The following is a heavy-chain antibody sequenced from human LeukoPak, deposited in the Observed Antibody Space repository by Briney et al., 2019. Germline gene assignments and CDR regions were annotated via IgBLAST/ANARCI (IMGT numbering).Heavy chain of an antibody. J-gene: IGHJ4*02. CDR3: AKDRTRSLWFGELSDY. V-gene: IGHV3-7*01. CDR1: GFTFSSHW. Sequence: GGSLRLSCAASGFTFSSHWMSWVRHTPGKGLEWVANIKQDGSTKYYRDSVRGRFTISRDNAQNSLYLQMNSLRAEDTAVYYCAKDRTRSLWFGELSDYWGQGTLVTVSS. CDR2: IKQDGSTK. D-gene: IGHD3-10*01.